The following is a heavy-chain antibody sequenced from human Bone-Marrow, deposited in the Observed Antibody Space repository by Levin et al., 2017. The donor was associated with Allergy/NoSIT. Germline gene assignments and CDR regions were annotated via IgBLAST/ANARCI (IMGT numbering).Heavy chain of an antibody. CDR3: AKDSAKVYGDYIY. CDR1: GFTFSSYG. D-gene: IGHD4-17*01. Sequence: GESLKISCAASGFTFSSYGMHWVRQAPGKGLEWVAVISYDGSNKYYADSVKGRFTISRDNSKNTLYLQMNSLRAEDTAVYYCAKDSAKVYGDYIYWGQGTLVTVSS. V-gene: IGHV3-30*18. CDR2: ISYDGSNK. J-gene: IGHJ4*02.